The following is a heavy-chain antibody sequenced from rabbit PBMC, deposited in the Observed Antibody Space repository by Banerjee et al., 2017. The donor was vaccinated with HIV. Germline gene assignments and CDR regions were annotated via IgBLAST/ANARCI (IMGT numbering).Heavy chain of an antibody. V-gene: IGHV1S40*01. CDR1: GFSFSSSYY. Sequence: QSLEESGGDLVKPGASLTLTCTASGFSFSSSYYMCWVRQAPGKGLEWIGCIDTGSGNTDFASWAKGRFTISKTSSTTVTLQMTSLTAADTATYFCARDGAGSNDHIIFNLWGPGTLVTVS. J-gene: IGHJ4*01. CDR3: ARDGAGSNDHIIFNL. D-gene: IGHD4-2*01. CDR2: IDTGSGNT.